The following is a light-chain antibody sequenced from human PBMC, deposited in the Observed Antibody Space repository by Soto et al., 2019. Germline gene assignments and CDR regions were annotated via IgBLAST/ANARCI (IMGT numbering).Light chain of an antibody. V-gene: IGKV2-40*01. Sequence: DIVLTQTPLSLPVTPGESASISCTSSQSLLDSDDGNTYLVWYLQKPGQSPQLLIYTLSYRASGVPDRFQGTGSGTDFTLDLRSVGGEDGATYFCLQRVEFPYTFGQGTKLEIK. CDR3: LQRVEFPYT. J-gene: IGKJ2*01. CDR2: TLS. CDR1: QSLLDSDDGNTY.